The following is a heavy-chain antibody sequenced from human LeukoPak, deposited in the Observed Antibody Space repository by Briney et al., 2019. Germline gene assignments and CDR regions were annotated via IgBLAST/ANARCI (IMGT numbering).Heavy chain of an antibody. D-gene: IGHD3-3*01. Sequence: SETLSLTCTVSGGSISSGGYYWSWIRQPPGKGLEWIGYIYHSGSTYYNPSLKSRVTISVDTATNQFSLKLSSVTAADTAVYYCARARPSYYDFWSGYYFDYWGQGTLVTVSS. CDR3: ARARPSYYDFWSGYYFDY. CDR1: GGSISSGGYY. J-gene: IGHJ4*02. CDR2: IYHSGST. V-gene: IGHV4-30-2*01.